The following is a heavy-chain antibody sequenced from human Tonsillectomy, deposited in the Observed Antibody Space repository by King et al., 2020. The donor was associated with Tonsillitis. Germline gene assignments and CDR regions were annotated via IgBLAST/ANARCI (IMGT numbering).Heavy chain of an antibody. CDR1: GDSISTYY. D-gene: IGHD3-9*01. J-gene: IGHJ4*02. V-gene: IGHV4-59*01. CDR3: AMHTDSWSRYDH. Sequence: VQLQESGPRLVKPSETLSLTCTVSGDSISTYYWSWLRQPPGKGLEWIGFVQYSGGSTDYNPSLKSRVTISLDTSKSQFSLRLTSVTAADTAIYYCAMHTDSWSRYDHWGQGTLVTASS. CDR2: VQYSGGST.